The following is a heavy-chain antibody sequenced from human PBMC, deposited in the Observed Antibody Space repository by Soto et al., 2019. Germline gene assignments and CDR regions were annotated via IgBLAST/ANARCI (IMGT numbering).Heavy chain of an antibody. Sequence: ETLSLTCTVSGGSISSSSYYWGWIRQPPGKGLEWIGSIYYSGSTYYNPSLKSRVTISVDTSKNQFSLKLSSVTAADTAVYYCARLGAYYQSLDPWGPGTLVTVSS. V-gene: IGHV4-39*01. D-gene: IGHD2-21*01. CDR1: GGSISSSSYY. J-gene: IGHJ5*02. CDR2: IYYSGST. CDR3: ARLGAYYQSLDP.